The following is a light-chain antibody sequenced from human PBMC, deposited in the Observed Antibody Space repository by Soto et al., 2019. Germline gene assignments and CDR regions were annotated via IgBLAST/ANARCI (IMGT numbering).Light chain of an antibody. J-gene: IGKJ4*01. CDR3: QQYGSSPT. V-gene: IGKV3-20*01. Sequence: EIVLTQSPGTLSLSPGERATLSCRASQSVSSSYLAWYQQKPGQAPRLLIYGASSRATGIPDRFSGSGSGTDFTLTISRLEPEGFAAYYCQQYGSSPTFGGGTKVEIK. CDR1: QSVSSSY. CDR2: GAS.